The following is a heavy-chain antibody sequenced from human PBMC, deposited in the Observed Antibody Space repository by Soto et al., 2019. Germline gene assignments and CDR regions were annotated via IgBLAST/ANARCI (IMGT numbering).Heavy chain of an antibody. J-gene: IGHJ6*02. Sequence: GGSLRLSCAASGFTFSDYYMSWIRQAPGKGLEWVSYITSSGSTIYYADSVKGRFTISRDNTKNSLYLQMNSLRVEDTAVYYCARDDLPGGGSYYDYYYGMDVWGQGTTVTVSS. CDR2: ITSSGSTI. D-gene: IGHD3-16*01. V-gene: IGHV3-11*01. CDR1: GFTFSDYY. CDR3: ARDDLPGGGSYYDYYYGMDV.